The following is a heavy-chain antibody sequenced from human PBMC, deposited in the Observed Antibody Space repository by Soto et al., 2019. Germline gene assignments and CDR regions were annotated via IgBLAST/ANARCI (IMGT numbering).Heavy chain of an antibody. CDR3: ARGPSSSWYNWFDP. D-gene: IGHD6-13*01. Sequence: PGGSLRLSCAASGFTLSSYSMNWVRQAPGKGLEWVSYISSSSSTIYYADSVKGRFTISRDNAKNSLYLQMNSLRDEDTAVYYCARGPSSSWYNWFDPWGQGTLVTVSS. CDR2: ISSSSSTI. J-gene: IGHJ5*02. V-gene: IGHV3-48*02. CDR1: GFTLSSYS.